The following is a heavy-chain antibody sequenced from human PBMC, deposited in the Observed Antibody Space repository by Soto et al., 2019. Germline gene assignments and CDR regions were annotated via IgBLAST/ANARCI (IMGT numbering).Heavy chain of an antibody. J-gene: IGHJ6*03. CDR2: ITTSGGNT. Sequence: EVQLLESGGGLVQPGGSLRLSCAASGFTFSTYAMSWVRQAPGKGLEWVSTITTSGGNTYYADSVQARFTISTDNSKNTLYLQMNILRAEDTAVYYCAGRYCTNGVCYTNYYYYIDVWGKGTTVTVSS. V-gene: IGHV3-23*01. CDR1: GFTFSTYA. D-gene: IGHD2-8*01. CDR3: AGRYCTNGVCYTNYYYYIDV.